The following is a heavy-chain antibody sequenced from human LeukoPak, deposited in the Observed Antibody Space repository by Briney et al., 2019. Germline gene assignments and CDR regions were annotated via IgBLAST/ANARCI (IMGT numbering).Heavy chain of an antibody. CDR2: IYYSGST. CDR3: ARSPLRLLRGAFDI. J-gene: IGHJ3*02. V-gene: IGHV4-59*01. D-gene: IGHD6-25*01. CDR1: GGSISSYY. Sequence: SETLSLTCTVSGGSISSYYWSWIRQPPGKGLEWIGYIYYSGSTNYNPSLKSRVTISVDTSKNQFPLKLSSVTAADTAVYYCARSPLRLLRGAFDIWGQGTMVTVSS.